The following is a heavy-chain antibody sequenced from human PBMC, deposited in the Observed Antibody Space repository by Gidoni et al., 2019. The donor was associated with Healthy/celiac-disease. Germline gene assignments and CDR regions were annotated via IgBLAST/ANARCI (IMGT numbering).Heavy chain of an antibody. D-gene: IGHD6-19*01. CDR2: IIPILGIA. CDR1: GGTFSSYA. CDR3: ARGSIAVARNWFDP. V-gene: IGHV1-69*09. Sequence: QVQLVQSGAEVKTPGSSVKVSCKASGGTFSSYAISWVRQAPGQGLEWMGRIIPILGIANYAQKFQGRVTITADKSTSTAYMELSSLRSEDTAVYYCARGSIAVARNWFDPWGQGTLVTVSS. J-gene: IGHJ5*02.